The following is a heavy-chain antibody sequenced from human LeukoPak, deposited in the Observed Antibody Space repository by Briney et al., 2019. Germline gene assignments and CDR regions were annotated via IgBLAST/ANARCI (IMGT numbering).Heavy chain of an antibody. J-gene: IGHJ4*02. CDR1: GFALSMYW. Sequence: PGGSLRLSCAASGFALSMYWMHWVRQVPGKGLVWVSRIDTDVRKTDYADSVKGRFIISRDNARNTLYLQMNSLRADYTAVYYCARGLLGIDYWGQGTLVTVSS. D-gene: IGHD1-26*01. CDR2: IDTDVRKT. CDR3: ARGLLGIDY. V-gene: IGHV3-74*01.